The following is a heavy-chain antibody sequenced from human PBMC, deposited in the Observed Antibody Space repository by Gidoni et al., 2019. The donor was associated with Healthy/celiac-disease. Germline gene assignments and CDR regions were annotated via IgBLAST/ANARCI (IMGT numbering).Heavy chain of an antibody. V-gene: IGHV3-21*01. CDR3: ARPLQLWNEAFDY. D-gene: IGHD5-18*01. Sequence: EVPLVESVGGLVTPGGSLSISCAASGFSFSSYSMNWVRQAPGKGLEWVSSISSSSSYIDYADSVKGRFTISRDNAKNSLYLQMNSLRAEDTAVYYCARPLQLWNEAFDYWGQGTLVTVSS. J-gene: IGHJ4*02. CDR1: GFSFSSYS. CDR2: ISSSSSYI.